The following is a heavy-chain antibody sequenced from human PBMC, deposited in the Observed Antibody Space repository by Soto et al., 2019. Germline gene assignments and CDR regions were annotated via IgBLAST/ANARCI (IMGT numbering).Heavy chain of an antibody. CDR2: IYHSGST. Sequence: SETLSLTCTVSGYSISSGYYWGWIRQPPGKGLEWIGSIYHSGSTYYNPSLKSRVTISVDTSKNQFSLKLSSVTAADTAVYYCARDQGVTLEIDAFDIWGQGTMVTVSS. D-gene: IGHD2-21*02. CDR3: ARDQGVTLEIDAFDI. J-gene: IGHJ3*02. V-gene: IGHV4-38-2*02. CDR1: GYSISSGYY.